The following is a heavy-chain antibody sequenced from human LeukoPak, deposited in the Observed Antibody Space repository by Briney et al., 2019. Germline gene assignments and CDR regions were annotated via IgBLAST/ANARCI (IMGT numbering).Heavy chain of an antibody. CDR1: GFSFSSYA. Sequence: GGSLRLSCAASGFSFSSYAMSWVRQTPGKGLEWVSSTGGSGGSTHYTDSVKGRFTISRDNSKSTLYLQMNSLRAEDTAEYYCAKGPRKTLIRGDWYFDLWGRGTLVTVSS. J-gene: IGHJ2*01. D-gene: IGHD3-10*01. CDR3: AKGPRKTLIRGDWYFDL. V-gene: IGHV3-23*01. CDR2: TGGSGGST.